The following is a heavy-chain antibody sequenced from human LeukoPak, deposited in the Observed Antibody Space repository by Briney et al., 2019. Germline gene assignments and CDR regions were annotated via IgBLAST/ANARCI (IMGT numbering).Heavy chain of an antibody. CDR3: ARVGSTITTTLDYFDS. J-gene: IGHJ4*02. CDR2: INTNTGNP. Sequence: ASVTVSFKASGYTFTTYAMNWVRQAPGQGLEWMGWINTNTGNPTYAQGFTGRFVFSLDTSVSTAYLQISSLKAEDTAVYYCARVGSTITTTLDYFDSWGQGTLVAVSS. CDR1: GYTFTTYA. V-gene: IGHV7-4-1*02. D-gene: IGHD4-11*01.